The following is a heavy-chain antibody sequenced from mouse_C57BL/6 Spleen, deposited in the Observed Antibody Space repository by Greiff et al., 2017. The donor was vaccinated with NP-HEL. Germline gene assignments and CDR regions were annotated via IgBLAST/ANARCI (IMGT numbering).Heavy chain of an antibody. J-gene: IGHJ2*01. CDR2: ISNGGGST. Sequence: EVKLVESGGGLVQPGGSLKLSCAASGFTFSDYYMYWVRQTPEKRLEWVAYISNGGGSTYYPDTVKGRFTISRDNAKNTLYLQMSRLKSEDTAMYYCARGELGRFDYWGQGTTLTVSS. V-gene: IGHV5-12*01. CDR3: ARGELGRFDY. CDR1: GFTFSDYY. D-gene: IGHD4-1*01.